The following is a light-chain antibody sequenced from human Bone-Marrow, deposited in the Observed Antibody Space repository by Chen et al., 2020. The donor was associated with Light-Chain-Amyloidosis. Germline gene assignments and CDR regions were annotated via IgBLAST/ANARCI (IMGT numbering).Light chain of an antibody. J-gene: IGKJ3*01. V-gene: IGKV4-1*01. CDR3: QQYYSTPFT. Sequence: DIVMTQSPDSLAVSLGERATINCKSSQSVLYSSNNKNYLAWYQQKPRQPPKLLIYWTSTRESGVPDRFSGSGCGTDFTLTISSLQAEDVAVYYGQQYYSTPFTFGPGTKVEIK. CDR1: QSVLYSSNNKNY. CDR2: WTS.